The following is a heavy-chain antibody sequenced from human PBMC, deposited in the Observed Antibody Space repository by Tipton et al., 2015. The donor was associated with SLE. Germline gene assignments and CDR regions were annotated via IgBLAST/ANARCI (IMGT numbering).Heavy chain of an antibody. J-gene: IGHJ4*02. V-gene: IGHV3-23*03. D-gene: IGHD2-2*01. CDR1: GFPFSAFA. CDR3: AKPDPECGSAICYSS. CDR2: ITSGGGT. Sequence: SLRLSCAASGFPFSAFALSWVRQAPGKGLEWVSVITSGGGTYYADSVKDRFTVSRDVSKDTLYLQMNSLRVDDTAVYYCAKPDPECGSAICYSSWGQGTWFTFSS.